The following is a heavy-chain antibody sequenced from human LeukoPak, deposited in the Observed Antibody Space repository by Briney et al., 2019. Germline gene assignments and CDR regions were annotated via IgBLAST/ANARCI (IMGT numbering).Heavy chain of an antibody. CDR2: IWYDGSNK. CDR3: ARDLAPGVVVPAAPLDY. CDR1: GFTFSSYG. J-gene: IGHJ4*02. Sequence: GRSLRLSCAASGFTFSSYGMHWVRQAPGKGLEWVAVIWYDGSNKYYADSVKGRFTISRDNSKNTLYLQMNSLRAEDTAVYYCARDLAPGVVVPAAPLDYWGQGTPVTVSS. V-gene: IGHV3-33*01. D-gene: IGHD2-2*01.